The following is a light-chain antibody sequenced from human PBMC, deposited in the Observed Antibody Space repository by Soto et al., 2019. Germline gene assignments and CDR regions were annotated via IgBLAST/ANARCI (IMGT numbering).Light chain of an antibody. J-gene: IGKJ4*01. CDR1: QSVSSY. CDR3: QQRSNWPPVSVT. Sequence: EIVLTQSPATLPLSPGERATLSCRASQSVSSYLAWYQQKPGQAPRLLIYDASNRATGIPARFSGSGSGTDFTLTISSLEPEDFAVYYCQQRSNWPPVSVTFGGGTKVEIK. CDR2: DAS. V-gene: IGKV3-11*01.